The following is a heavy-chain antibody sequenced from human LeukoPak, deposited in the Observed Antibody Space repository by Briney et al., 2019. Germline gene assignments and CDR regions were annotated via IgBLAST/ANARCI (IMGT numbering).Heavy chain of an antibody. D-gene: IGHD2-2*01. J-gene: IGHJ6*02. Sequence: GASVKVSCKASGYTFTSYGISWVRQAPGQGLEWMGWISAYNGNTNYAQKLQGRVTMTTDTSTSTAYMELRSLRSDDTAVYYCARVSGGCSSTSCSDYYYYYGMDVWGQGTTVTVSS. CDR3: ARVSGGCSSTSCSDYYYYYGMDV. CDR1: GYTFTSYG. CDR2: ISAYNGNT. V-gene: IGHV1-18*01.